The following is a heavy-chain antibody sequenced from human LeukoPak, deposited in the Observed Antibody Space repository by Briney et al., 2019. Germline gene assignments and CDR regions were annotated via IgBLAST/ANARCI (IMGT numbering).Heavy chain of an antibody. CDR1: GFTFGDYA. D-gene: IGHD6-13*01. J-gene: IGHJ6*02. CDR3: TRDPSSPIAAAGGYYYGMDV. Sequence: PGGSLRLSRTASGFTFGDYAMSWVRQAPGKGLEWVGFIRSKAYGGTTEYAASVKGRFTISRDDSKSIAYLQMNSLKTEDTAVYYCTRDPSSPIAAAGGYYYGMDVWGQGTTVTVSS. V-gene: IGHV3-49*04. CDR2: IRSKAYGGTT.